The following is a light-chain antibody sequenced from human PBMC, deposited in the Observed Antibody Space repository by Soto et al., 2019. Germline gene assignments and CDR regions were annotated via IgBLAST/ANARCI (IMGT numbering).Light chain of an antibody. CDR1: SSDIGSYNL. CDR2: EVS. V-gene: IGLV2-23*02. Sequence: QSALTQPASVSGSPGQSITISCTGTSSDIGSYNLVSWYQQHPGKAPKLMIYEVSKRPSGVSNRFSGSKSGNTASLTISVLQAEDEADYYCCSYAGSSTFDVVFGGGTKVTV. J-gene: IGLJ2*01. CDR3: CSYAGSSTFDVV.